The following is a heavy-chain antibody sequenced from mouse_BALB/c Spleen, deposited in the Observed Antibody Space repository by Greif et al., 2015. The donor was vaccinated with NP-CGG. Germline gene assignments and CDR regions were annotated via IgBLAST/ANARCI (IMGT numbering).Heavy chain of an antibody. CDR1: GFNIKDYY. CDR2: IDPENGDT. Sequence: EVQLQESGAELVRSGASVKLSCTASGFNIKDYYMHWVKQRPEQGLEWIGWIDPENGDTEYAPKFQGKATMTADTSSNTAYLQLSSLTSEDTAVYYCNALITTARGLAWFAYWGQGTLVTVSA. V-gene: IGHV14-4*02. CDR3: NALITTARGLAWFAY. J-gene: IGHJ3*01. D-gene: IGHD1-2*01.